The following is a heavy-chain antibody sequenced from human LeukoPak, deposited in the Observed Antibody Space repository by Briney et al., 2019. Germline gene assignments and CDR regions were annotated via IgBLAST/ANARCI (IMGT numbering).Heavy chain of an antibody. CDR1: GYTFTGYY. Sequence: ASVKVSCKASGYTFTGYYMHWVRQAPGQGLEWMGWINPNRGGTNYAQKLQGRVTMTRDTSISTAYMELSRLRSDDTAVYYCAREMEYSSSMDVWGKGTTVTISS. CDR2: INPNRGGT. J-gene: IGHJ6*03. V-gene: IGHV1-2*02. CDR3: AREMEYSSSMDV. D-gene: IGHD6-13*01.